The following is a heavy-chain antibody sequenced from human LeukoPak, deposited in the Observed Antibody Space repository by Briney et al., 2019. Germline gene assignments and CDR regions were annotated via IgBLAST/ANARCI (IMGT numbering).Heavy chain of an antibody. Sequence: AAVKVSCKASGYSFTSYGITWVRQAPGQGLEWMGWISTYDGNANYAQKLQGRVTMTTDTSTITAYMELRSLRSDDTAVYYCARAPSGFTYGPGDHWGQGTLVTVSS. CDR1: GYSFTSYG. J-gene: IGHJ4*02. V-gene: IGHV1-18*01. CDR3: ARAPSGFTYGPGDH. D-gene: IGHD5-18*01. CDR2: ISTYDGNA.